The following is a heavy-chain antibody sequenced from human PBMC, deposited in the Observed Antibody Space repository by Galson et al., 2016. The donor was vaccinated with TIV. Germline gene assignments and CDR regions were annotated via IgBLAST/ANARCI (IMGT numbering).Heavy chain of an antibody. CDR3: VRPGLGIKADY. CDR2: IDPEDSYI. V-gene: IGHV5-10-1*01. Sequence: QSGAEVKMPGESLTISCKGSGYNFTDYWIAWVRQMPGKGLEWTGRIDPEDSYINYPPSFQGHVTISADKSITTAYLQWGSLKASDTAIYYCVRPGLGIKADYWGQGTLVTVSS. J-gene: IGHJ4*02. CDR1: GYNFTDYW. D-gene: IGHD3/OR15-3a*01.